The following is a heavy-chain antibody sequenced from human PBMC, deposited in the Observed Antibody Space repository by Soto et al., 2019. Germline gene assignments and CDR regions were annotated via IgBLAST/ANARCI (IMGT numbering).Heavy chain of an antibody. D-gene: IGHD3-22*01. CDR1: GGTFSSYA. CDR2: IIPIFGTA. J-gene: IGHJ6*02. V-gene: IGHV1-69*13. Sequence: SLKVSCKASGGTFSSYAISWVRQAPGQGLEWMGGIIPIFGTANYAQKFQGRVTITADESTSTAYMELSSLRSEDTAVYYCASNYYDSSGYYQHYGMDVWGQGTTVTVSS. CDR3: ASNYYDSSGYYQHYGMDV.